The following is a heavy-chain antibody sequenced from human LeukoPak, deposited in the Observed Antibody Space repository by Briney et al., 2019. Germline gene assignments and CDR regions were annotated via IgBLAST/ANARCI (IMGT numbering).Heavy chain of an antibody. CDR3: ARGGRPKWFGELFHLDY. CDR1: GFTFSSYW. Sequence: PGGSLRLSCAASGFTFSSYWMSWVRQAPGKGLEWVANIKQDGSEKYYVDSVKGRFTISRDNAKNSLYLQMNSLRAEDTAVYYCARGGRPKWFGELFHLDYWGQGTLVTVSS. CDR2: IKQDGSEK. D-gene: IGHD3-10*01. J-gene: IGHJ4*02. V-gene: IGHV3-7*04.